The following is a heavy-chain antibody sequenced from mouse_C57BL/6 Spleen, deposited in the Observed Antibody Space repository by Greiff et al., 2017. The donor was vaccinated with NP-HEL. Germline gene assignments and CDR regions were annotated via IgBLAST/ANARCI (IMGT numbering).Heavy chain of an antibody. Sequence: VQLQQSGPELVKPGASVKISCKASGYTFTDYYMNWVKQSHGKSLEWIGDINPNNGGTSYNQKFKGKATLTVDKSSSTAYMELRSLTSEDSAVYYCPRFSYDCAMDYWGQGTSVTVSS. J-gene: IGHJ4*01. CDR3: PRFSYDCAMDY. CDR2: INPNNGGT. V-gene: IGHV1-26*01. CDR1: GYTFTDYY. D-gene: IGHD2-12*01.